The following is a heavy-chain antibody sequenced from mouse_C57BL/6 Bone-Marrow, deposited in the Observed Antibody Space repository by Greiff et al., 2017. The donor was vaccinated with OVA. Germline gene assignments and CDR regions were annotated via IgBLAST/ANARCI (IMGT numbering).Heavy chain of an antibody. J-gene: IGHJ3*01. V-gene: IGHV5-9*01. CDR3: ARQDYYGSSYSPAWFAY. Sequence: EVHLVESGGGLVKPGGSLKLSCAASGFTFSSYTMSWVRQTPEKRLEWVATISGGGGNTYYPDSVKGRFTISRDNAKNTLYLQMSSLRSEDTALYYCARQDYYGSSYSPAWFAYWGQGTLVTVSA. CDR1: GFTFSSYT. D-gene: IGHD1-1*01. CDR2: ISGGGGNT.